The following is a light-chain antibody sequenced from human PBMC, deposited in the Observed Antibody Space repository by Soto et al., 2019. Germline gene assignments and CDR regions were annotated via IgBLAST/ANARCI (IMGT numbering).Light chain of an antibody. J-gene: IGLJ1*01. CDR1: SSDVGSYNY. CDR3: SSYAGNGYV. Sequence: QSVLTQPPSASGSPGQSVTISCTGASSDVGSYNYVSWYQQHPGKAPKLVIYEVSKQPSGVPDRFSGSKSGNTASLTVSGLQAEDEADYFCSSYAGNGYVLGTGTKLTVL. CDR2: EVS. V-gene: IGLV2-8*01.